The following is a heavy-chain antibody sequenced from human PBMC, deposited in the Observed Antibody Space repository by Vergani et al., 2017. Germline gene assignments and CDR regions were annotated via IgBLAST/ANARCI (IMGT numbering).Heavy chain of an antibody. CDR1: GFTFDDYA. CDR2: ISWNSGSI. D-gene: IGHD1-14*01. CDR3: AKDIVPRPGXFDY. V-gene: IGHV3-9*01. Sequence: EVQLVESGGGLVQPGRSLRLSCAASGFTFDDYAMHWVRQAPGKGLEWVSGISWNSGSIGYADSVKGRFTISRDNAKNSLYLQMNSLRAEDTALYYCAKDIVPRPGXFDYWGQGTLVTVSS. J-gene: IGHJ4*02.